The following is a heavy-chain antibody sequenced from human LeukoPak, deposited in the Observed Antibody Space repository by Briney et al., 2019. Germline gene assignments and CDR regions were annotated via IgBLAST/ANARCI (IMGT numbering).Heavy chain of an antibody. CDR1: GGSFSGYY. CDR2: INRSGST. Sequence: PSETLSLTCAVYGGSFSGYYWSWIRQPPGKGLEWIGEINRSGSTNYNPSLKSRVTISVDTSKNQFSLKLSSVTAADTAVYYCARGTVIFGVVNWFDPWGQGTLVTVSS. J-gene: IGHJ5*02. V-gene: IGHV4-34*01. D-gene: IGHD3-3*01. CDR3: ARGTVIFGVVNWFDP.